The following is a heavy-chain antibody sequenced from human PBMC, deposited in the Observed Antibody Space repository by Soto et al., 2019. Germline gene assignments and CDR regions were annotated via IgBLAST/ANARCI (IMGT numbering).Heavy chain of an antibody. CDR1: GFTFSSYA. J-gene: IGHJ3*02. CDR2: ISGSGGST. Sequence: PGGSLRLSCAASGFTFSSYAMSWVRQAPGKGLEWVSAISGSGGSTYYADSVKGRFTISRDNSKNTLYLQMNSLRAEDTAVYYCAKNLVYDYIXGSRLTTLGGAFDIWGQGTMVTVSS. V-gene: IGHV3-23*01. CDR3: AKNLVYDYIXGSRLTTLGGAFDI. D-gene: IGHD3-16*01.